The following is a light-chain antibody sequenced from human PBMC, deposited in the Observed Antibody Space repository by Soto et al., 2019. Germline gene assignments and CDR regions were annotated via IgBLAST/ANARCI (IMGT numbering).Light chain of an antibody. CDR2: DAS. CDR1: QSSSRR. V-gene: IGKV1-5*01. Sequence: DIQVTQSPSTLSASIGDSVTMTCRISQSSSRRLAWYQQKPGKAPRLLIYDASSLERGVPSRFSGSGSGTEFTLTITSLEPDDFATYYCQQYHSWACGQGTKGDIK. CDR3: QQYHSWA. J-gene: IGKJ1*01.